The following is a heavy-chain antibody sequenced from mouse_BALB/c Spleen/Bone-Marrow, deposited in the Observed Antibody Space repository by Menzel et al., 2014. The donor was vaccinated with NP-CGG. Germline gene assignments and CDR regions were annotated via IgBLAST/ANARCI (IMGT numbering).Heavy chain of an antibody. D-gene: IGHD2-1*01. Sequence: VKVVESGAELVRPGSSVKISCKASGYAFSSYWMNWVKQRPGQGLEWIGQIHPGDGDTNYSGKFKGKATLTADESSSTAYMQLSSLTSEDSAVYFCAFGNYDFDYWGQGTTLTVSS. V-gene: IGHV1-80*01. CDR3: AFGNYDFDY. J-gene: IGHJ2*01. CDR2: IHPGDGDT. CDR1: GYAFSSYW.